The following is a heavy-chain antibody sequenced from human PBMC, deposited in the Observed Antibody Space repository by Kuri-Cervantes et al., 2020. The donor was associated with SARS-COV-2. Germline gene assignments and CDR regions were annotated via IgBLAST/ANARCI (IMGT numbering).Heavy chain of an antibody. CDR1: GFTFGSYG. J-gene: IGHJ6*02. D-gene: IGHD3-10*01. CDR3: WRALSGRQLPPRGYYYYGKDV. Sequence: GESLKISCSASGFTFGSYGMHWVRQAPGKGLEWVAVIWYDGSNKYYADSVKGRFTISRDNSKNTLYLQMNSLRAEDTAVYYCWRALSGRQLPPRGYYYYGKDVWGQGTTVTVSS. CDR2: IWYDGSNK. V-gene: IGHV3-33*01.